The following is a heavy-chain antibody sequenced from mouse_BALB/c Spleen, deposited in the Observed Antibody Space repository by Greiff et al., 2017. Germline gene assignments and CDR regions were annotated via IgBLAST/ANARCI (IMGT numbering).Heavy chain of an antibody. D-gene: IGHD2-10*02. CDR1: GYTFTSYT. CDR2: INPSSGYT. CDR3: AREEYGNYRGYYAMDY. Sequence: QVQLQQSGAELARPGASVKMSCKASGYTFTSYTMHWVKQRPGQGLEWIGYINPSSGYTNYNQKFKDKATLTADKSSSTAYMQLSSLTSEDSAVYYCAREEYGNYRGYYAMDYWGQGTSVTVSA. J-gene: IGHJ4*01. V-gene: IGHV1-4*01.